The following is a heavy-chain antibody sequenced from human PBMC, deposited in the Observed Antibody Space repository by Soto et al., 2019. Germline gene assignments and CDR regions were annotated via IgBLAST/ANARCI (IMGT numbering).Heavy chain of an antibody. Sequence: EVQLVESGGGLVQPGGSLRLSCAASGFTFSSYWMHWVRQAPGKGLVWVSRINSDGSSTSYADSVKGRFTISRDNAEAAMHLQMHRLRAEDPAVYYCARDRGWCGEVPFDYWGQGTLVTVSS. J-gene: IGHJ4*02. CDR3: ARDRGWCGEVPFDY. CDR1: GFTFSSYW. V-gene: IGHV3-74*01. CDR2: INSDGSST. D-gene: IGHD3-10*01.